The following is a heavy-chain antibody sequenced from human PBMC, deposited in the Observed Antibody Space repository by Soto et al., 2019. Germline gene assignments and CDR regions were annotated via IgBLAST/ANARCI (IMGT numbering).Heavy chain of an antibody. CDR3: AKDKRPDGAWDLDY. J-gene: IGHJ4*02. D-gene: IGHD1-1*01. CDR1: GFTFNQYT. V-gene: IGHV3-23*01. CDR2: INGGDGPT. Sequence: EVHLLESGGELVQPGGSLRLSCAASGFTFNQYTMSWVRQVPGKGLEWVSGINGGDGPTYYADSVKGRFTISRDNSQNTLYLQMNSLRVEDTAIYYCAKDKRPDGAWDLDYWGQGTLVTVSS.